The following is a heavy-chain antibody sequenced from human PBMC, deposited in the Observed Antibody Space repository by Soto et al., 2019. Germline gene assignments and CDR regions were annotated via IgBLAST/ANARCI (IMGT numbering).Heavy chain of an antibody. V-gene: IGHV4-31*03. D-gene: IGHD3-9*01. Sequence: SETLSLTCTVSGDSLSSGGHYWSWIRQHPGKGLEWIGHIYDSVNTYYSPSLRSRVTISADMSKNQFSLNLRSVAAADTAVYYCARVDHRGYFAILTDYWGQGTLVTVSS. CDR1: GDSLSSGGHY. CDR3: ARVDHRGYFAILTDY. J-gene: IGHJ4*02. CDR2: IYDSVNT.